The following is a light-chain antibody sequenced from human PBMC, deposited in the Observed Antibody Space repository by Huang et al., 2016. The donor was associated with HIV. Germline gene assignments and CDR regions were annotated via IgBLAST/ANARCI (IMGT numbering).Light chain of an antibody. CDR2: KAS. V-gene: IGKV1-5*03. Sequence: DIQLTQSPSTLSASVGDRVTITCRASQNIYSWLAWYQQKPGKAPKLLIYKASNLERGVPSRFSGSGSGTDFTLTISSLQPDDFATYYCQQYHTSWTFGQGTKVDIK. J-gene: IGKJ1*01. CDR3: QQYHTSWT. CDR1: QNIYSW.